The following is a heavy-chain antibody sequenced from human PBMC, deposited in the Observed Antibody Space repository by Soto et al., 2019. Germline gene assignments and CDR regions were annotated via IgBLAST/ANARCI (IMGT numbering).Heavy chain of an antibody. CDR2: ISAYNGNT. D-gene: IGHD3-16*01. CDR3: AMVDVYVTPSPQDV. CDR1: GYTFTSYG. V-gene: IGHV1-18*01. Sequence: AXVKVSCKASGYTFTSYGISWVRQAPGQGLEWMGWISAYNGNTNYAQKLQGRVTMTTDTSTSTAYMELTSLRSNDTAIYYCAMVDVYVTPSPQDVWGQGTTVTVSS. J-gene: IGHJ6*02.